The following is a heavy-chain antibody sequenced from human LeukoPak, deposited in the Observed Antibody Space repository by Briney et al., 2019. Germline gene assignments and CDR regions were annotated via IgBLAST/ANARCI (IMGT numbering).Heavy chain of an antibody. CDR1: GSTFSSYS. J-gene: IGHJ4*02. Sequence: GGSLRLSCAASGSTFSSYSMNWVRQSPGKGLEWVSYISSSSSTIYYADSVKGRFTISRDNAKNSLYLQMNSLRAEDTAVYYCARGKLVVPAAMRDYWGQGTLVTVSS. V-gene: IGHV3-48*01. CDR3: ARGKLVVPAAMRDY. CDR2: ISSSSSTI. D-gene: IGHD2-2*01.